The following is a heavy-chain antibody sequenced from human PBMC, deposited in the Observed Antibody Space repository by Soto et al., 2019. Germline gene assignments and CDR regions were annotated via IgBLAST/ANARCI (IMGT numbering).Heavy chain of an antibody. CDR2: ISTSGAST. CDR3: ERGTYGNYDY. CDR1: GFTFSSYA. Sequence: GGSLSLSCAASGFTFSSYAMSWVRQAPGKGPEWVSAISTSGASTYYADSVKGRFTISRDNSENTLYLQMNSLRAEDTAVYYCERGTYGNYDYWGQGTPVTVSS. J-gene: IGHJ4*02. D-gene: IGHD3-16*01. V-gene: IGHV3-23*01.